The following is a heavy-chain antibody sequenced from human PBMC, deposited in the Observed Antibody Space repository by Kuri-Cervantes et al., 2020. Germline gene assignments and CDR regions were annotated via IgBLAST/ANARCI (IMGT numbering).Heavy chain of an antibody. CDR1: GFTFSSYA. J-gene: IGHJ4*02. CDR2: ISGSGGST. Sequence: GESLKISCAASGFTFSSYAMSWVRQAPGKGLEWVSAISGSGGSTYYADSVKGRFTISRDNAKNSLYLQMNSLRAEDTAVYYCARDTLLWFRELLYDYWGQGTLVTVSS. CDR3: ARDTLLWFRELLYDY. D-gene: IGHD3-10*01. V-gene: IGHV3-23*01.